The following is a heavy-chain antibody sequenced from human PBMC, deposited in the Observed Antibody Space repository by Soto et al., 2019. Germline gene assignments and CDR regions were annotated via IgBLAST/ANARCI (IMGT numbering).Heavy chain of an antibody. D-gene: IGHD5-12*01. CDR1: GASISSYNY. Sequence: SETLSLTCNVSGASISSYNYWGWFRQPPGKGLEWIGSIFYSGNSMYNPSLQSRLTLFFDTSKNQFSLKLSSVTAADTAVYYCVRHAQWIIRAYWGQGSLVTVSS. CDR2: IFYSGNS. J-gene: IGHJ4*02. CDR3: VRHAQWIIRAY. V-gene: IGHV4-39*01.